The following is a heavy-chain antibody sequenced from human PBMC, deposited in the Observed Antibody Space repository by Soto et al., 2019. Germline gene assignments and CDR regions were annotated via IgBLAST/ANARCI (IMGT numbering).Heavy chain of an antibody. D-gene: IGHD1-26*01. Sequence: EVQLVESGGGLVQPGGSLRLSCAASGFTFSSYSMNWFRQAPGKGLEWVSYISSSSSTIYYADSVKGRFTISRDNAKNSLYLQMNSLRDEDTAVYYCASEPRSGATPYDYWGQGTLVTVFS. V-gene: IGHV3-48*02. J-gene: IGHJ4*02. CDR3: ASEPRSGATPYDY. CDR2: ISSSSSTI. CDR1: GFTFSSYS.